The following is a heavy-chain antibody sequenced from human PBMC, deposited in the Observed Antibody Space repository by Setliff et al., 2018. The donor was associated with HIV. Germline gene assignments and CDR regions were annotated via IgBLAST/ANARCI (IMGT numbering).Heavy chain of an antibody. CDR1: GFTFSDYY. Sequence: PGGSLRLSCAASGFTFSDYYMSWLRQAPGKGLEWVSYISRDGNTIYYADSVKGRFTISRDNAKNSLYLQLNSLRPENTALYYCAREGGSSGYCGYFDYWGQGTLVTVSS. J-gene: IGHJ4*02. D-gene: IGHD3-22*01. V-gene: IGHV3-11*01. CDR3: AREGGSSGYCGYFDY. CDR2: ISRDGNTI.